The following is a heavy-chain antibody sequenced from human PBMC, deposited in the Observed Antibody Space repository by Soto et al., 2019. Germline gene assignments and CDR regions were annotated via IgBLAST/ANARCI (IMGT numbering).Heavy chain of an antibody. Sequence: CAASGFNFSSYTMNWGRQAPGKGLEWVSSISSSSGYIYYADSVKGRFTISRDDAKNSLSLQMNSLRAEDTAVYDCARDRCRGASCYQTYAFDIWGQGTMVNV. CDR3: ARDRCRGASCYQTYAFDI. V-gene: IGHV3-21*01. CDR2: ISSSSGYI. CDR1: GFNFSSYT. D-gene: IGHD2-15*01. J-gene: IGHJ3*02.